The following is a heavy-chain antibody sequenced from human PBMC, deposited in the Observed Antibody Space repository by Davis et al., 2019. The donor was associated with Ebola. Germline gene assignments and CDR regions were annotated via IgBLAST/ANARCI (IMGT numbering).Heavy chain of an antibody. CDR3: ASLRRTITGMDDGFDI. CDR2: IFPGDSDT. J-gene: IGHJ3*02. V-gene: IGHV5-51*01. D-gene: IGHD1-20*01. Sequence: GESLKISCKASGYSFTTYWIVWVRQMPGKGLECMGIIFPGDSDTRYSPSFLGQVTISADKSIKTAFLQWSSLKASDTAMYYCASLRRTITGMDDGFDIWGQGTMVTVSA. CDR1: GYSFTTYW.